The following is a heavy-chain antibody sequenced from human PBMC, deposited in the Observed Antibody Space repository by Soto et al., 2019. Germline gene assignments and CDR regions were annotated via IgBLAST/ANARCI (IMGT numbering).Heavy chain of an antibody. CDR1: GFTFRSSG. J-gene: IGHJ6*02. D-gene: IGHD1-26*01. CDR3: AKDLMGATYYYYYGMDV. CDR2: ISYDGSNK. Sequence: XXSLRLSFAASGFTFRSSGMHWVRQAPGKGLEWVAVISYDGSNKYYADSVKGRFTISRDNSKNTLYLQMNSLRAEDKAVYYCAKDLMGATYYYYYGMDVWGQGTTVTVSS. V-gene: IGHV3-30*18.